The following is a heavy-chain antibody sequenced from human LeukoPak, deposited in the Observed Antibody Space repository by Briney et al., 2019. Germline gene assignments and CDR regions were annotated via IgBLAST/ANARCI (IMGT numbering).Heavy chain of an antibody. CDR3: AKSAYYDILTGYYPFEY. CDR1: GFTFSSNA. V-gene: IGHV3-23*01. J-gene: IGHJ4*02. Sequence: GGSLRLSCEASGFTFSSNAMSWVRQAPGKGLEWVSAISGSGGSADYADSVKGRFTISRDNSKNTLYLQMNSLRDEDTAVYYCAKSAYYDILTGYYPFEYWGQGTLVTVSS. D-gene: IGHD3-9*01. CDR2: ISGSGGSA.